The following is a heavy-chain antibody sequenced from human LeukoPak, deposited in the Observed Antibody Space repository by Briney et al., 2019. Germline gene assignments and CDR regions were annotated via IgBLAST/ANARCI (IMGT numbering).Heavy chain of an antibody. CDR1: GFTFSSYA. V-gene: IGHV3-64*01. CDR3: ARVGVTTRTYDAFDI. J-gene: IGHJ3*02. CDR2: ISSNGGST. Sequence: GGSLRLSCAASGFTFSSYAMHWVRQAPGKGLEYVSAISSNGGSTYYANSVKGRFTTSRDNSKNTLYLQMGSLRAEDMAVYYCARVGVTTRTYDAFDIWGQGTMVTVSS. D-gene: IGHD4-17*01.